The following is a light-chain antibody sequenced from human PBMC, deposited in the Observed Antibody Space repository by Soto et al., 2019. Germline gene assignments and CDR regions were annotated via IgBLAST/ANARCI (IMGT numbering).Light chain of an antibody. CDR3: RQYHNLWA. CDR2: RAS. J-gene: IGKJ1*01. CDR1: QNIYYN. V-gene: IGKV3-15*01. Sequence: MTQSPATVSVSPGESATLSCRASQNIYYNVAWYQQRPGQAPRLLISRASTRAPGVPARFSGSGSGTEVTLTISSLQPEDFTVYSCRQYHNLWAFGQGTKVEI.